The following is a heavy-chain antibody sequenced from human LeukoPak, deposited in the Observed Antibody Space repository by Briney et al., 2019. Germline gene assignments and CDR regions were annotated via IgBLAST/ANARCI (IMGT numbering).Heavy chain of an antibody. CDR3: VRDSSGWGNFDY. D-gene: IGHD6-19*01. V-gene: IGHV4-38-2*02. CDR1: SGSISSNYY. Sequence: SETLSLTCSVSSGSISSNYYWSWIRQPPGKRLEWIGSIYHSGTTYYNPSLKSRVTISVDTSKNQFSLKLSSVTAADTGVYNCVRDSSGWGNFDYWGQGTLVTVSS. CDR2: IYHSGTT. J-gene: IGHJ4*02.